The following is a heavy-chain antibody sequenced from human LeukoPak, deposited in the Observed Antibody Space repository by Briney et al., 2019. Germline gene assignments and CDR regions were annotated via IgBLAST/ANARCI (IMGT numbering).Heavy chain of an antibody. J-gene: IGHJ3*02. Sequence: PGGSLRLSCAASGFTFSSYEMNWVRQAPGKGLEWVSYISSSGSTIYYADSVKGRFTISRDNAKNSLYLQMNSLRAEDTAVYYCAREGYYYDSSGYYYSLGFDIWGQGTMVTVSS. V-gene: IGHV3-48*03. D-gene: IGHD3-22*01. CDR1: GFTFSSYE. CDR3: AREGYYYDSSGYYYSLGFDI. CDR2: ISSSGSTI.